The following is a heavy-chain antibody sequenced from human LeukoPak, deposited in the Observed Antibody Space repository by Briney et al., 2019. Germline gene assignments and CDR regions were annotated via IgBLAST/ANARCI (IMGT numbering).Heavy chain of an antibody. CDR2: MYTHGDS. CDR3: ARISTLTPGRYGWFDT. Sequence: GGSLRLSCAASGFIISTKYMNWVRQAPGKGLEWVSIMYTHGDSYYATSVKGRFTLSRDDSKNTLYLQMNSLRADDTAVYYCARISTLTPGRYGWFDTWGQGTLVTVSS. CDR1: GFIISTKY. J-gene: IGHJ5*02. V-gene: IGHV3-66*01. D-gene: IGHD4-17*01.